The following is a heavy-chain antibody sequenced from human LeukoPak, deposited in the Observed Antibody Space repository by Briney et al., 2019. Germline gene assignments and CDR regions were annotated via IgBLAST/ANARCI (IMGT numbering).Heavy chain of an antibody. V-gene: IGHV4-34*01. CDR3: ARGSSVDSSGYYHYDY. CDR2: INHSGST. D-gene: IGHD3-22*01. J-gene: IGHJ4*02. Sequence: SETLSLTCAVYGGSFSGYYWGWIRQPPGKGLEWIGEINHSGSTNYNPSLKSRVTISVDTSKNQFSLKLSSVTAADTAVYYCARGSSVDSSGYYHYDYWGQGTLVTVSS. CDR1: GGSFSGYY.